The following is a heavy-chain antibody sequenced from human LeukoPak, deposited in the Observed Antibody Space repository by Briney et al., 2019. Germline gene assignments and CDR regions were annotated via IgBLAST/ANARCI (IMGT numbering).Heavy chain of an antibody. D-gene: IGHD3-22*01. Sequence: ASVKVSCKASGYTFTGYYMHWVRQAPGQGLEWMGIINPSGGSTSYAQKFQGRVTMTRDMSTSTVYMELSSLRSEDTAVYYCASSGYYWGLLDYWGQGTLVTVSS. V-gene: IGHV1-46*03. CDR2: INPSGGST. CDR1: GYTFTGYY. CDR3: ASSGYYWGLLDY. J-gene: IGHJ4*02.